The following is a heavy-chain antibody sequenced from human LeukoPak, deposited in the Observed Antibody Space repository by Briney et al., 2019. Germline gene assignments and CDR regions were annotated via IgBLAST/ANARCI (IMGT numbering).Heavy chain of an antibody. V-gene: IGHV4-39*01. Sequence: SETLPLTCTVLGGSISSSTYYWGWIRQPPGKGLEWIGSIYYSGSTYYNPSLKSRVTISVDTSKNQFSLKLGSVTAADTAVYYCARRDYSSGWYWFDPWGQGTLVTVSS. CDR1: GGSISSSTYY. D-gene: IGHD6-19*01. J-gene: IGHJ5*02. CDR2: IYYSGST. CDR3: ARRDYSSGWYWFDP.